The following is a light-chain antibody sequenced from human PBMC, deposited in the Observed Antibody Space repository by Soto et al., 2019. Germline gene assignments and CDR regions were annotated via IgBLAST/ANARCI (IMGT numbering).Light chain of an antibody. CDR2: DAS. V-gene: IGKV1-5*01. CDR3: QQYNSYSPWT. Sequence: DIQMTQSPSTLSASVGDRVTITCRASQSISSWLAWYQQKPGKAPKLLIYDASSLESGVPSRFIGSGSGTEFTLTISSLQHDDFATYYCQQYNSYSPWTFGQGTKVEIK. CDR1: QSISSW. J-gene: IGKJ1*01.